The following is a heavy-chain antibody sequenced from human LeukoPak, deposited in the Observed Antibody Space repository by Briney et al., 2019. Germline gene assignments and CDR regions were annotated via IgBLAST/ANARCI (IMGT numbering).Heavy chain of an antibody. CDR3: AKGWRMSDP. D-gene: IGHD1-1*01. V-gene: IGHV3-30*18. CDR1: GFTVSSYA. Sequence: GGSLRLSCAASGFTVSSYAMSWVRQAPGKGLEWVAVISYDGSNKYYADSVKGRFTISRDNSKNTLYLQMNSLRAEDTAVYYCAKGWRMSDPWGQGTLVTVSS. CDR2: ISYDGSNK. J-gene: IGHJ5*02.